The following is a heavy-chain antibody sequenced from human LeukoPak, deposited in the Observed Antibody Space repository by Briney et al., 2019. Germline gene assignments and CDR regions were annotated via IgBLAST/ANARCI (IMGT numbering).Heavy chain of an antibody. D-gene: IGHD3-16*02. Sequence: GGALRLPCAASGFTFSSYSMNGVRHPPGKGREWGSAISSGSSYIYYADAVKGRFTISRDNAKNSLYLQMNSVRADDTAVYYCARDIGRVVDYWGQGTLVTVSS. J-gene: IGHJ4*02. CDR1: GFTFSSYS. V-gene: IGHV3-21*01. CDR2: ISSGSSYI. CDR3: ARDIGRVVDY.